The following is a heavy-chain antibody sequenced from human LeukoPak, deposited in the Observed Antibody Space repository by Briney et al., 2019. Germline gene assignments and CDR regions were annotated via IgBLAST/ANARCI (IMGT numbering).Heavy chain of an antibody. J-gene: IGHJ4*02. Sequence: GGSLRLSCAASGFAFSAYTMNWVRQAPGKGLEWVSAVSGLSANTFYANSVKGRFTISRDNAKNSLYLQMNSLRAEDTAVYYCVTNRRTDYGLPWGQGSLVTVSS. V-gene: IGHV3-23*01. CDR3: VTNRRTDYGLP. D-gene: IGHD4-17*01. CDR1: GFAFSAYT. CDR2: VSGLSANT.